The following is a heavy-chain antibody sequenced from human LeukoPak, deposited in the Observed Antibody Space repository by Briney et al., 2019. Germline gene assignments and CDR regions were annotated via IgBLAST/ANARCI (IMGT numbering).Heavy chain of an antibody. CDR1: GGTFSSYA. Sequence: GSPVKVSCKASGGTFSSYAISWVRQAPGQGLEWMGGIIPIFGTANYAQKFQGRVTITADESTSTAYMELSSLRSEDTAVYYCARNLYYYDSSGTDYWGQGTLVTVSS. CDR3: ARNLYYYDSSGTDY. V-gene: IGHV1-69*01. D-gene: IGHD3-22*01. CDR2: IIPIFGTA. J-gene: IGHJ4*02.